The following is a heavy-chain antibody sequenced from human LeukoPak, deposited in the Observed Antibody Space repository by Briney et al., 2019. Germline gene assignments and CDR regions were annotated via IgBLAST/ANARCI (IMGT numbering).Heavy chain of an antibody. CDR3: ASRHCSGGDCYFAGADPFDH. D-gene: IGHD2-21*01. J-gene: IGHJ4*02. Sequence: PGGSLRLSCAASGFTVSSTYMSWVRQAPGKGLEWVSVIYKDGKIYYIDSVKGRFTISRDTSKNTLYLQMNSLRVEDTAVYYCASRHCSGGDCYFAGADPFDHWGQGTSVTVSS. V-gene: IGHV3-53*01. CDR1: GFTVSSTY. CDR2: IYKDGKI.